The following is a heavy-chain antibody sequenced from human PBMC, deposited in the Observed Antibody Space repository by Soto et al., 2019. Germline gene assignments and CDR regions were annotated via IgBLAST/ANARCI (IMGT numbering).Heavy chain of an antibody. CDR1: GFTFSSYG. CDR3: APHVSCSGGSCQYDAFAI. V-gene: IGHV3-30*03. D-gene: IGHD2-15*01. J-gene: IGHJ3*02. CDR2: ISYDGGT. Sequence: HPGGSLRLSCAASGFTFSSYGMHWVRQAPGKGLEWVAVISYDGGTYYADSVKGRFAMSRDTSENTLYLQMNSLGAEDTAAYYCAPHVSCSGGSCQYDAFAIRGQGTMVTVSS.